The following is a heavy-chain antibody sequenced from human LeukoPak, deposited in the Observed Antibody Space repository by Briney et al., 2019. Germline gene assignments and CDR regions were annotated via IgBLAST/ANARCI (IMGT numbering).Heavy chain of an antibody. V-gene: IGHV5-51*01. CDR2: IYPGDSDT. D-gene: IGHD4-17*01. CDR1: GYRFTSYW. Sequence: GESLKISCKASGYRFTSYWIGWVRQMSGKGLEWIGIIYPGDSDTRYSPSFQGQVTISADKSISTAYLQWSSLKASDTAMYYCARPEEHGDYVHDAFDIWGQGTMVTVSS. J-gene: IGHJ3*02. CDR3: ARPEEHGDYVHDAFDI.